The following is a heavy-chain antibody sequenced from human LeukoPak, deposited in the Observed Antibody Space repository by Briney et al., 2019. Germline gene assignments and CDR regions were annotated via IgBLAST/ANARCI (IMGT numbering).Heavy chain of an antibody. CDR2: IKQDGSDK. Sequence: PGGSLRLSCVASGFTFSSYWMSWVRQAPGKGLEWVANIKQDGSDKYYVDSVKGRFTISRDNAKNSLYLEMNGLGVEDTAVYYCAMSGGYWGQGTLVTVSS. CDR1: GFTFSSYW. J-gene: IGHJ4*02. CDR3: AMSGGY. V-gene: IGHV3-7*03.